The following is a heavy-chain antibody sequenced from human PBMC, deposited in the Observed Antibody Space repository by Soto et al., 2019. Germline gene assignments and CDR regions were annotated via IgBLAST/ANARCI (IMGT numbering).Heavy chain of an antibody. CDR3: ARDPFMRAVGSSYYYYYYGMDV. CDR1: GGTFSSYA. Sequence: GASVQVSCKASGGTFSSYAISWVRQAPGQGLEWMGGIIPIFGTANYAQKFQGRVTITADESTSTAHMELSSLRSEDTAVYYCARDPFMRAVGSSYYYYYYGMDVWGQGTTVTVSS. V-gene: IGHV1-69*13. J-gene: IGHJ6*02. D-gene: IGHD1-26*01. CDR2: IIPIFGTA.